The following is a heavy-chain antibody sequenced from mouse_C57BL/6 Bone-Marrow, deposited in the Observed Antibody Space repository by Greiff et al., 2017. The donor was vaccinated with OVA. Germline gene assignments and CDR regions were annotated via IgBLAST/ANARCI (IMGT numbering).Heavy chain of an antibody. V-gene: IGHV10-3*01. Sequence: EVHLVESGGGLVQPKGSLKLSCAASGFTFNTYAMHWVRQAPGKGLEWVARIRSKSSNYATYYADSVKDRFTISRDDSQSMLYLQMNNLKTEDTAMYYCVREISYYYGSRGSWFAYWGQGTLVTVSA. J-gene: IGHJ3*01. D-gene: IGHD1-1*01. CDR1: GFTFNTYA. CDR2: IRSKSSNYAT. CDR3: VREISYYYGSRGSWFAY.